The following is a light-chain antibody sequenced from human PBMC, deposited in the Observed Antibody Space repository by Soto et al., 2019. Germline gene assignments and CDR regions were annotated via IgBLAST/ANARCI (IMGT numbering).Light chain of an antibody. CDR2: LTS. Sequence: EIVMTQSPATLSVSPGERVTLSCRASQSAHNNLAWYQQKPGQAPRLLIYLTSTRATGVPARFSGSGSGTDFTLTISSLQSEDFAFSYCQQYQWWPLTFGGGTKVEIK. V-gene: IGKV3-15*01. CDR3: QQYQWWPLT. CDR1: QSAHNN. J-gene: IGKJ4*01.